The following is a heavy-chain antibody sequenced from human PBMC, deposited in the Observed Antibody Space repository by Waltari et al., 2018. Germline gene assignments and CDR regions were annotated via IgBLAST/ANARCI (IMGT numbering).Heavy chain of an antibody. CDR3: TRDRVGYCSGGTCYSRWFDP. Sequence: QVQLVQSGAEVKKPGASVKVSCRVSGYSLTESALHWVRQAPGKGLEWLGGLVPEDGEAVYAQKCQGRGTRTEDTSKDTAYMELSSLTYEDTAVYYCTRDRVGYCSGGTCYSRWFDPWGQGTLVTVSS. D-gene: IGHD2-15*01. J-gene: IGHJ5*02. CDR1: GYSLTESA. CDR2: LVPEDGEA. V-gene: IGHV1-24*01.